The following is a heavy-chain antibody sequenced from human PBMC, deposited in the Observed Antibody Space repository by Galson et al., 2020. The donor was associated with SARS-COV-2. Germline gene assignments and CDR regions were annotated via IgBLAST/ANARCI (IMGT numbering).Heavy chain of an antibody. D-gene: IGHD2-21*02. V-gene: IGHV1-58*01. J-gene: IGHJ2*01. CDR1: GFTFSSSA. Sequence: SVKVSCKASGFTFSSSAVQWVRQARGQRLEWIGWIAVGSGNTNYAQKFQERVTITRDMSTSTAYMELSSLRSEDTAVYYCAAGSCGGDCYWDWYFDLWGRGTLVTVSS. CDR3: AAGSCGGDCYWDWYFDL. CDR2: IAVGSGNT.